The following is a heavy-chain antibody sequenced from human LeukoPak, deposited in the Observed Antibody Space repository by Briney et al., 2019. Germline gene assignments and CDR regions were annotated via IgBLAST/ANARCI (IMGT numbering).Heavy chain of an antibody. V-gene: IGHV3-9*01. CDR2: ISWNSGSI. CDR1: GFTFDDYT. Sequence: PGGSLRLSCAASGFTFDDYTMHWVRQAPVKGLEWVSGISWNSGSIGYADSVKGRFTISRDNAKNSLYLQMNSLRAEDTALYYCAKDYYYDSSGYLGYWGQGTLVTVSS. CDR3: AKDYYYDSSGYLGY. J-gene: IGHJ4*02. D-gene: IGHD3-22*01.